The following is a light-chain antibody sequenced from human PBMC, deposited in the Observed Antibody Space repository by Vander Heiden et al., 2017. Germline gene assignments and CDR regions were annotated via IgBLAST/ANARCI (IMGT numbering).Light chain of an antibody. V-gene: IGLV2-8*01. CDR1: SSDVGYYNY. J-gene: IGLJ2*01. CDR3: GSYAASNNLV. Sequence: QSALTQPPSASGSHGQSVTISCTGTSSDVGYYNYVSWYQQHPGKAPKLMIYEVSKRPSGVPDRFSGSKSGNTASLTVSGLQAEDEADYYCGSYAASNNLVFGGGTKLTVL. CDR2: EVS.